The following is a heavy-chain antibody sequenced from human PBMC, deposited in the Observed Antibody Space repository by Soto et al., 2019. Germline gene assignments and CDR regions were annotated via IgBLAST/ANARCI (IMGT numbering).Heavy chain of an antibody. CDR2: ISGSGGTI. CDR3: ARETGLRSSGWSYYFDF. Sequence: EVQLVESGGGMVQPGGSLRVSCAASGCTLSRYSMHWVRQAPGKGLEWVSYISGSGGTIYYADSVKGRFTISRDNDKNSLSVPMTSLRDEDTAVYFCARETGLRSSGWSYYFDFWGQGTRVTVSS. CDR1: GCTLSRYS. V-gene: IGHV3-48*02. J-gene: IGHJ4*02. D-gene: IGHD6-19*01.